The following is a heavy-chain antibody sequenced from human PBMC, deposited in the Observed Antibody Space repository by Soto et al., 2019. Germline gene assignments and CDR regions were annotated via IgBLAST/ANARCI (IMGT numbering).Heavy chain of an antibody. Sequence: ASVKVSCKVSGISFINHYVHWVRQATGQGPEWMGVINPAGSVTVYALKLQGRVTITRDTSASTAYMELSSLRSEDTAVYYCARDLGGWPDYWGQGTLVTVSS. CDR1: GISFINHY. CDR3: ARDLGGWPDY. D-gene: IGHD2-15*01. CDR2: INPAGSVT. J-gene: IGHJ4*02. V-gene: IGHV1-46*01.